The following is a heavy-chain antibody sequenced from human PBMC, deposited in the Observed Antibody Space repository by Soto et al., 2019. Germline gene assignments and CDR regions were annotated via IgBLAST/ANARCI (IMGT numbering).Heavy chain of an antibody. Sequence: GGSLRLSCAASGFTFSSYAMSWVRQAPGKGLEWVSAISGSGGSTYYADSVKGRFTISRDNSKNTLYLQMNSLRAEDTAVYYCAKDNGLLWFGESTIWFDPWGQGTLVTVSS. D-gene: IGHD3-10*01. V-gene: IGHV3-23*01. CDR3: AKDNGLLWFGESTIWFDP. CDR1: GFTFSSYA. CDR2: ISGSGGST. J-gene: IGHJ5*02.